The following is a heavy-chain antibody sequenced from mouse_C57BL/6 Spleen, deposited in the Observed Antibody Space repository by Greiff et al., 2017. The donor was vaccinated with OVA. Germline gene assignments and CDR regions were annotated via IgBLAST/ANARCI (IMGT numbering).Heavy chain of an antibody. CDR1: GFTFSSYA. J-gene: IGHJ2*01. V-gene: IGHV5-4*03. Sequence: EVKLMESGGGLVKPGGSLKLSCAASGFTFSSYAMSWVRQTPEKRLEWVATISDGGSYTYYPDNVKGRFTISRDNAKNNVYLQMSHLKSEDTAMYYGAREGLGRRDFDYWGQGTTLTVSS. CDR2: ISDGGSYT. D-gene: IGHD4-1*01. CDR3: AREGLGRRDFDY.